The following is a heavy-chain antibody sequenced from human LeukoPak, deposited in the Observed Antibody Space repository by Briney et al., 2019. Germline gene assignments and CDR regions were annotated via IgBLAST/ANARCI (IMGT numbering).Heavy chain of an antibody. CDR2: ISYDGSNK. CDR3: AKQSGADRGHLDF. CDR1: GFTFSSYG. Sequence: QPGRSLRLSCAASGFTFSSYGMHWVRQAPGKGLEWVAVISYDGSNKYCADSVEGRFTISRDNSKNTLYLQMNSLRAEDTAVYYCAKQSGADRGHLDFWGQGTLVTVSS. J-gene: IGHJ4*02. V-gene: IGHV3-30*18. D-gene: IGHD4/OR15-4a*01.